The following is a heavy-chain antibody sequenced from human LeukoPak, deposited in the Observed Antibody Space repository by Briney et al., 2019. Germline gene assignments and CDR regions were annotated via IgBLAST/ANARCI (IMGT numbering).Heavy chain of an antibody. V-gene: IGHV3-23*01. Sequence: PGGSLRLSCAASGFTFSSYAMSWVRQAPGKGLEWVSAISGSGGSTYYADSVKGRFTISRDNSKNTLYLQMYSLRAEDTAVYYCAKGSFFLTPGTRTPWGSFDYWGQGTLVTVSS. CDR1: GFTFSSYA. D-gene: IGHD3-10*01. J-gene: IGHJ4*02. CDR2: ISGSGGST. CDR3: AKGSFFLTPGTRTPWGSFDY.